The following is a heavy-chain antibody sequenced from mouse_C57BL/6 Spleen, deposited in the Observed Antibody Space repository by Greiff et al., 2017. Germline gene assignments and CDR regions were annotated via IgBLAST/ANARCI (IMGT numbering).Heavy chain of an antibody. CDR2: IWWDDDK. D-gene: IGHD2-5*01. CDR3: ARMSNYENAMDY. V-gene: IGHV8-8*01. J-gene: IGHJ4*01. Sequence: QVTLKESGPGILQPSQTLSLTCSFSGFSLSTFGMGVGWIRQPSGKGLEWLAHIWWDDDKYYNPALKSRLTISKDTSKNRVFLKIANVDTADTATYYCARMSNYENAMDYWGQGTSVTVSS. CDR1: GFSLSTFGMG.